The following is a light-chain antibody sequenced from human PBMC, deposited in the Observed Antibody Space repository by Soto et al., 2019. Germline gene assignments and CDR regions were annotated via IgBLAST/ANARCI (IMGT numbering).Light chain of an antibody. Sequence: EIVVTQSPGTLSVSPGERATLSCRASQSVRSNLAWYQQKPGQSPRLLIYDAFARATGILARFSGSGSGTEITLTISSLQSEDFAVYFCQQYNIWPPYTFGQGTKLEIK. CDR3: QQYNIWPPYT. V-gene: IGKV3-15*01. CDR2: DAF. J-gene: IGKJ2*01. CDR1: QSVRSN.